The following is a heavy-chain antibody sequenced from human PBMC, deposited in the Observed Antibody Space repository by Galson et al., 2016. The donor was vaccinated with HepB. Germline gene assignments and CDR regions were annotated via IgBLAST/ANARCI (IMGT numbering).Heavy chain of an antibody. D-gene: IGHD1-26*01. CDR2: VYHSGST. V-gene: IGHV4-4*02. J-gene: IGHJ4*02. CDR1: GDSISSDNW. CDR3: ARDHARELIGN. Sequence: LSLTCVVSGDSISSDNWWSWVRQPPGKGLEWIGEVYHSGSTNQNPSLKSRVTMSVDKSKNQFSLQLTSVTAADPAVYYCARDHARELIGNWGQGTLVTVYS.